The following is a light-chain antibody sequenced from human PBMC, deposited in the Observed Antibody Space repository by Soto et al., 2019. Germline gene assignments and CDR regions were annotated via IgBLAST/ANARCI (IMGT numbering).Light chain of an antibody. Sequence: QSVLTQPPSVSAAPGQKVTISCSGSSSNIGNNYVFWYQQLPGTAPKLLIYDNDKRPSVIPDRFSGSKSGTSATLGITGLQTGDEADYYCATWDRSLSVGVFGGGTKLTVL. CDR2: DND. V-gene: IGLV1-51*01. J-gene: IGLJ2*01. CDR1: SSNIGNNY. CDR3: ATWDRSLSVGV.